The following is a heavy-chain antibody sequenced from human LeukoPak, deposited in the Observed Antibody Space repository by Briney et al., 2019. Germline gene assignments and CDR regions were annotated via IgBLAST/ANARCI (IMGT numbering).Heavy chain of an antibody. Sequence: GGSLRLSCAPSGFTFSDYYMNWIRQAPEKGLEWLSYISHTSSHTNYADSVKGRFTISRDNAKNSLYLQMNSLRAEDTAVYYCARGGGYYFDFWGQGTLVTVSS. V-gene: IGHV3-11*06. CDR1: GFTFSDYY. J-gene: IGHJ4*02. D-gene: IGHD3-16*01. CDR3: ARGGGYYFDF. CDR2: ISHTSSHT.